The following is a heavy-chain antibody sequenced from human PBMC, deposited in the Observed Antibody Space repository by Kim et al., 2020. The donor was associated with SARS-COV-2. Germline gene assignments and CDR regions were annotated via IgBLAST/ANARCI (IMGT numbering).Heavy chain of an antibody. CDR1: GFTVSSNY. V-gene: IGHV3-53*01. D-gene: IGHD6-13*01. CDR2: IYSGGST. Sequence: GGSLRLSCAASGFTVSSNYMSWVRQAPGKGLEWVSVIYSGGSTYYADSVKGRFTISRDNSKNTLYLQMNSLRAEDTAVYYCARGPDSYSSSFYWGQGTLVTVSS. J-gene: IGHJ4*02. CDR3: ARGPDSYSSSFY.